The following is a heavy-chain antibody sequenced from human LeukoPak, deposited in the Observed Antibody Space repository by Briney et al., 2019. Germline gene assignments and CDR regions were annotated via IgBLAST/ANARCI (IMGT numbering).Heavy chain of an antibody. D-gene: IGHD2-15*01. Sequence: PGGSLRLSCAASGFTFSSYGMHWVRQAPGKGLEWVAVISYDGSDKYYADSVKGRFTISRDNSKNTLYLQMNSLRAEDTAVYYCAKARLGYCSGGSCSFGDYWGQGTLVTVSS. V-gene: IGHV3-30*18. CDR2: ISYDGSDK. CDR3: AKARLGYCSGGSCSFGDY. CDR1: GFTFSSYG. J-gene: IGHJ4*02.